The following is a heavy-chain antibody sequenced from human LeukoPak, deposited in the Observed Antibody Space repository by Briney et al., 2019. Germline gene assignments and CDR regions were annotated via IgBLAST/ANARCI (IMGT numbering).Heavy chain of an antibody. CDR2: IIPIFGTT. D-gene: IGHD3-10*01. CDR1: GGTLSSHA. J-gene: IGHJ5*02. Sequence: ASVKVSCKASGGTLSSHAISWVRQAPGQGLEWMGGIIPIFGTTNYAQKFQGRVTISADESTNTAYMELSSLRSEDTAVYYCARDLVPYGSGTSMGAWGQGTLVTVSS. V-gene: IGHV1-69*13. CDR3: ARDLVPYGSGTSMGA.